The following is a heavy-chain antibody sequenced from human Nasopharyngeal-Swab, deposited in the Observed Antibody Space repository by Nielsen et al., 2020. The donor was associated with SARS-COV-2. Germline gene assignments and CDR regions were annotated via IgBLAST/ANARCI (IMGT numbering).Heavy chain of an antibody. CDR3: ARGSRDYENNYYYYGMDV. Sequence: GESLKISCAASGFTFSSYWMSWVRQAPGKGLEWVANIKQDGSEKYYVDSVKGRFTISRDNAKNSLYLQMNSLRAEDTAVYYCARGSRDYENNYYYYGMDVWGQGTTVTVSS. CDR1: GFTFSSYW. V-gene: IGHV3-7*01. D-gene: IGHD4-17*01. CDR2: IKQDGSEK. J-gene: IGHJ6*02.